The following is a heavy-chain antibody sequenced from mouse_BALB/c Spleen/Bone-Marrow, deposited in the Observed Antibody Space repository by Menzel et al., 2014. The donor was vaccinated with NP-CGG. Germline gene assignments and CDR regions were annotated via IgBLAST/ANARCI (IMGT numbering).Heavy chain of an antibody. CDR3: TRGHTWDFDY. V-gene: IGHV1S81*02. D-gene: IGHD3-3*01. CDR2: INPSNGGT. CDR1: GYTFTSYY. Sequence: QVQLQQSGAELAKPGASVKLSCKASGYTFTSYYMYWVKQRPGQGLEWIGEINPSNGGTNFNEKFKSRATLTVDKSSSTAYMQLSSLTSEDSAVYYCTRGHTWDFDYWGQGTPLTVSS. J-gene: IGHJ2*01.